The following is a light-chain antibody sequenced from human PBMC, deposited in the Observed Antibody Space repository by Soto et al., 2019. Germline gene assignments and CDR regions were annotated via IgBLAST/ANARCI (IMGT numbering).Light chain of an antibody. V-gene: IGLV2-14*01. CDR1: NSDVGGYDR. J-gene: IGLJ3*02. Sequence: QSALTQPASASGSPGQSITISCTGTNSDVGGYDRVSWYQHHPGKAPKLLIFDVYNRPSGISDRFSGSKSGDTASLTISGLQAEDEADYYCISYIPSTTTHWVFGGGTKLTVL. CDR3: ISYIPSTTTHWV. CDR2: DVY.